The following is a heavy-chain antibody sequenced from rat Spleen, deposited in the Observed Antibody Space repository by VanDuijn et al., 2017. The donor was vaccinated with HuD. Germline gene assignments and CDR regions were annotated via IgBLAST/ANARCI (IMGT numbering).Heavy chain of an antibody. CDR1: GFTFSDYY. V-gene: IGHV5-29*01. CDR3: ARGSYGGYYVDY. Sequence: EVQLVESDGGLVQPGRSLKLSCAASGFTFSDYYMAWVRQTPTKGLGWVATINYDGSSTYYRDSVKGRFTISRDNAKSTLYLQMDSLRSEDTATYYCARGSYGGYYVDYWGQGVMVTVSS. CDR2: INYDGSST. D-gene: IGHD1-11*01. J-gene: IGHJ2*01.